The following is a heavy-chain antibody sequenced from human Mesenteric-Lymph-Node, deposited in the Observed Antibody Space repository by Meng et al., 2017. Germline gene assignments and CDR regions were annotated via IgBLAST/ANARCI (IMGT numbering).Heavy chain of an antibody. J-gene: IGHJ4*02. D-gene: IGHD6-19*01. CDR1: GFTFSDYA. CDR2: ISSDGTKT. V-gene: IGHV3-30*04. CDR3: ACRAVSASLDYFDY. Sequence: GESLKISCAASGFTFSDYALHWVRQAPGKGLEWVALISSDGTKTYYADSVKGRFTISRDNSKNTLYLQMNSLRAEDTAVYYCACRAVSASLDYFDYWGQGTLVTVSS.